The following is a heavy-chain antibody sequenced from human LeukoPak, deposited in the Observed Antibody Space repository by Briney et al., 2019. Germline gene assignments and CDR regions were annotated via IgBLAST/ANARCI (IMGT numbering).Heavy chain of an antibody. J-gene: IGHJ5*02. D-gene: IGHD3-16*02. V-gene: IGHV1-8*03. Sequence: ASVKVSSKASGYTFTSYDINWVRQATGQGLEWMGWMNPNSGNTGYAQKFQGRVTVTRNTSISTAYMELSSLRSEDTAVYYCARGPAGYDYVWGSYRPKPGWFDPWGQGTLVTVSS. CDR3: ARGPAGYDYVWGSYRPKPGWFDP. CDR1: GYTFTSYD. CDR2: MNPNSGNT.